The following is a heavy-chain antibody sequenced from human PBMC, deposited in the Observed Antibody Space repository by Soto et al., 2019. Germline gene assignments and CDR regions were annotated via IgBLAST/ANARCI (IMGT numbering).Heavy chain of an antibody. CDR1: GAAFNTIT. Sequence: QVQLVQSGAEVKKPGSSVRVSCKASGAAFNTITINWVRQAPGQGLEWMGGFVPVFGSATYAQKFQGRGARTADASTSTCYRELSRLKSEDTALDYCGREEETTGSYSGFDPGGQGTRVTVSS. V-gene: IGHV1-69*01. J-gene: IGHJ5*02. D-gene: IGHD3-9*01. CDR3: GREEETTGSYSGFDP. CDR2: FVPVFGSA.